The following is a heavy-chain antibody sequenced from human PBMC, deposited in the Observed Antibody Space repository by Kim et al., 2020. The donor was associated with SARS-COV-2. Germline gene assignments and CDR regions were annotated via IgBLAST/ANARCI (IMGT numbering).Heavy chain of an antibody. CDR1: GYTFARYG. D-gene: IGHD3-10*01. CDR3: ARGGRGDYFYNGMDV. J-gene: IGHJ6*02. Sequence: ASVKVSCRASGYTFARYGISWVRQAPRQGLEWLGGIGAYNGNADYAQKFQGRITMTTDIPTSTAYVELRSLRSDDTAVYYCARGGRGDYFYNGMDVWGQGTAVIVS. V-gene: IGHV1-18*01. CDR2: IGAYNGNA.